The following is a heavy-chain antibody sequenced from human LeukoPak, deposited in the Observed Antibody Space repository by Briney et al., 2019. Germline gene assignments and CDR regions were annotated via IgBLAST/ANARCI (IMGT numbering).Heavy chain of an antibody. V-gene: IGHV3-30*18. CDR2: TSYDGGNK. D-gene: IGHD6-6*01. CDR3: AKGQLVDYGMDV. CDR1: GFPFNTYV. J-gene: IGHJ6*02. Sequence: PGGSLRLSCAASGFPFNTYVMHWVRKAPGKGLEWVALTSYDGGNKFYADSVRGRFTISRDNSKNTLFLQMNSLRAEDTAVYYCAKGQLVDYGMDVWGQGTTVTVSS.